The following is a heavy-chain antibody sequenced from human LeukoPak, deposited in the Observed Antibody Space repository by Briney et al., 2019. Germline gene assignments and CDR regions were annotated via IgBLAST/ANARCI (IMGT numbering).Heavy chain of an antibody. D-gene: IGHD6-19*01. CDR2: INHSGST. Sequence: PLETLSLTCAVYGGSFSGYYWSWIRQPPGKGLEWIGEINHSGSTNYNPSLKSRVTISVDTSKNQFSLKLSSVTAADTAVYYCAATGTAAGAADFDYWGQGTLVTVSS. CDR3: AATGTAAGAADFDY. J-gene: IGHJ4*02. V-gene: IGHV4-34*01. CDR1: GGSFSGYY.